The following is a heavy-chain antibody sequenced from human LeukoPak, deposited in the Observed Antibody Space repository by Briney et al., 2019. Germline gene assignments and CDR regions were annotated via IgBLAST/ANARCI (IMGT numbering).Heavy chain of an antibody. CDR3: ARRRRIVGATPGAFDI. D-gene: IGHD1-26*01. Sequence: PSETLSLTCAVYGGSFSGYYWSWIRQPPGKGLEWIGEINHSGSTNYNPSLKSRVTISVDTSKNQFSLKLSSVTAADTAVSYCARRRRIVGATPGAFDIWGQGTMVTVSS. CDR1: GGSFSGYY. CDR2: INHSGST. J-gene: IGHJ3*02. V-gene: IGHV4-34*01.